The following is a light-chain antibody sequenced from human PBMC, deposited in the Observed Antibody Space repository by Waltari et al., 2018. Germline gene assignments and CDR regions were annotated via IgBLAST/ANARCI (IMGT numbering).Light chain of an antibody. Sequence: DIMMTQSPLSLPVNPGEPASISRRSSQSLMPTNGYNYVDWYLQRQGQSPQLLIYLSAYRAAGVPDRISGSGSGTDFTLKISRVEAEDIGVYYCMQGLQIPHTFGQGTKLEIK. CDR3: MQGLQIPHT. V-gene: IGKV2-28*01. CDR1: QSLMPTNGYNY. CDR2: LSA. J-gene: IGKJ2*01.